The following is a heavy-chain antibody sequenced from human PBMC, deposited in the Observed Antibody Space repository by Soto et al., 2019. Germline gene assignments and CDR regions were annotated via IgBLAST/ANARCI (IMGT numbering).Heavy chain of an antibody. CDR1: GFTVSSNY. CDR2: IYSGGST. V-gene: IGHV3-53*01. D-gene: IGHD2-15*01. Sequence: EVQLVESGGGLIQPGGSLRLSCAAPGFTVSSNYMSWVRQAPGKGLEWVSVIYSGGSTYYADSVKGRFTISRDNSKNTLYLQMNSLRAEDTAVYYCASPLVVVVGGGSAFDIWGQGTMVTVSS. CDR3: ASPLVVVVGGGSAFDI. J-gene: IGHJ3*02.